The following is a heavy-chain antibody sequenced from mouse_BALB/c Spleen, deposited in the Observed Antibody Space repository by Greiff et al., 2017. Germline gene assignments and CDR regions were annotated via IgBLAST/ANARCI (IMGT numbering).Heavy chain of an antibody. J-gene: IGHJ1*01. CDR1: GFTFSDYY. CDR3: ARVGYYGSSPYWYFDV. Sequence: EVQGVESGGGLVKPGGSLKLSCAASGFTFSDYYMYWVRQTPEKRLEWVATISDGGSYTYYPDSVKGRFTISRDNAKNNLYLQMSSLKSEDTAMYYYARVGYYGSSPYWYFDVWGAGTTVTVS. D-gene: IGHD1-1*01. CDR2: ISDGGSYT. V-gene: IGHV5-4*02.